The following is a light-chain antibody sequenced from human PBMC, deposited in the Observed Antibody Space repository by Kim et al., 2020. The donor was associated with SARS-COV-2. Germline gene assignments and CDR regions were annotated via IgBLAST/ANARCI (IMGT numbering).Light chain of an antibody. CDR3: NSLDSSGYHFG. J-gene: IGLJ1*01. CDR1: SLKRYY. Sequence: SSELTQDPAVSVALGLTVRIKCQRDSLKRYYAAWYQKKPGQVPLLVIYAENSRHSGIPDRFSGSNSGNTASLTFPGAQAEDEADYYCNSLDSSGYHFGFGSGTKDTVL. CDR2: AEN. V-gene: IGLV3-19*01.